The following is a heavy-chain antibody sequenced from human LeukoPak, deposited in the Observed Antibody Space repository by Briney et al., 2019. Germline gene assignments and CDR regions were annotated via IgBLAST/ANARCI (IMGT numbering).Heavy chain of an antibody. CDR1: GFTFSTYA. D-gene: IGHD1-26*01. J-gene: IGHJ4*02. CDR3: AKDWYSGSYQVDY. Sequence: PGGSLRLSCAASGFTFSTYAMSWVRQAPGKGLEWVSAISATGDSTYYADSVTGRFSISRDNSKNTLYVQMNSLRAEDTAVYYCAKDWYSGSYQVDYWGQGTLVTVSS. V-gene: IGHV3-23*01. CDR2: ISATGDST.